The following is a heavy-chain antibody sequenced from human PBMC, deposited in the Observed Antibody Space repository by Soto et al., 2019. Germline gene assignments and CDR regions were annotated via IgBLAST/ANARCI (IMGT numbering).Heavy chain of an antibody. CDR2: INHSGST. CDR1: GGSFSGYY. J-gene: IGHJ5*02. CDR3: ARGVGDFWSGYWFDP. V-gene: IGHV4-34*01. D-gene: IGHD3-3*01. Sequence: SETLSLTCAVYGGSFSGYYWSWIRQPPGKGLEWIGEINHSGSTNYNPSLKSRVTISVETSKNQFSQKLSSVTAADTAVYYCARGVGDFWSGYWFDPWGQGTLVTVSS.